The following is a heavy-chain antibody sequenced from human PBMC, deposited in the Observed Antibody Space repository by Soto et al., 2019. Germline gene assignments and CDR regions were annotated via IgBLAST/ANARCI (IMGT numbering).Heavy chain of an antibody. V-gene: IGHV2-70*04. CDR2: IDWDGEK. J-gene: IGHJ4*01. CDR1: GFSLTSNEMR. D-gene: IGHD3-22*01. Sequence: SGATLVNPTQTLTLTCTFSGFSLTSNEMRVTWIRQPPGKALEWLARIDWDGEKFYSSSLSTRLTISKDSSKNQVVLTMTNMDPVDTASYYCARTPNDIYTYWG. CDR3: ARTPNDIYTY.